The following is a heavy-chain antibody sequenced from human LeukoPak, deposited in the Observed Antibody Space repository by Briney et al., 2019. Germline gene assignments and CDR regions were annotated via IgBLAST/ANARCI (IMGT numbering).Heavy chain of an antibody. D-gene: IGHD6-19*01. CDR2: ISAYNGNT. V-gene: IGHV1-18*01. CDR1: GYTFTSYG. J-gene: IGHJ5*02. Sequence: GASVKVSCKASGYTFTSYGISWVRQAPGQGLEWMGWISAYNGNTNYAQKLQGRVTMTTDTSTSTAYMELRSLRSDDTAVYYCARDPNPPEYSSGWPYNWFDPWGQGTLVTVSS. CDR3: ARDPNPPEYSSGWPYNWFDP.